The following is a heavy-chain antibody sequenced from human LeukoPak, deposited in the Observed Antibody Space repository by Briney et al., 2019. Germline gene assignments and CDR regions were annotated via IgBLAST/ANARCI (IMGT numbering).Heavy chain of an antibody. J-gene: IGHJ4*02. D-gene: IGHD4-23*01. CDR1: GGSISSSSYY. Sequence: PSETLSLTCTVSGGSISSSSYYWGWIRQPPGKGLEWIGSIYYSGSTYYNPSLKSRVTISVDTSKNQFSLKLSSVTAADTAVYYCARSPDGGVDYWGQGTLVTVSS. CDR3: ARSPDGGVDY. V-gene: IGHV4-39*07. CDR2: IYYSGST.